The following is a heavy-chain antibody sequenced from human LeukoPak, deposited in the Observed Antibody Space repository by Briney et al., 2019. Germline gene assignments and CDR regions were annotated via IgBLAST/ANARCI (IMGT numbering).Heavy chain of an antibody. CDR1: GGTFSSYA. Sequence: SVKVSCKASGGTFSSYAISWVRQAPGQGLEWMGGITPIFGTANYAQKFQGRVTITADESTSTAYMELSSLRSQDTAVYYCAGRWFRGRYYFDYWGQGTLVTVSS. D-gene: IGHD2-15*01. CDR3: AGRWFRGRYYFDY. V-gene: IGHV1-69*01. CDR2: ITPIFGTA. J-gene: IGHJ4*02.